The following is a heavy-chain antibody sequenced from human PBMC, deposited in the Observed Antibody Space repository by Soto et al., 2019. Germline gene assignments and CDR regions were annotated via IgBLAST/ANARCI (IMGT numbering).Heavy chain of an antibody. CDR2: IWYDGSNK. D-gene: IGHD6-13*01. V-gene: IGHV3-33*01. CDR3: ARDRGAAAGTRYYYGMDV. J-gene: IGHJ6*02. Sequence: PGESLKISCAASGFTFNSYGMHWVRQAPGKGLEWVAVIWYDGSNKYYADSVKGRFTISRDNSKNTLYLQMNRLRAEEMAVSYCARDRGAAAGTRYYYGMDVWGQGATVTVSS. CDR1: GFTFNSYG.